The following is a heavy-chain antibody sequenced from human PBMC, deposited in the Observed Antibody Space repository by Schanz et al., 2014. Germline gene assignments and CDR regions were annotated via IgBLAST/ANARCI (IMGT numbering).Heavy chain of an antibody. CDR3: ARKVVATIGGYYDN. Sequence: EVQLVESGGGWVQPGGSLRLSCAASGFTFSSYAMSWVRQAPGKGLEWVSAISGSGGTIYYADSVKGRFTISRDNAKNSLYLEMNSLRAEDTAVYYCARKVVATIGGYYDNWGQGTLVIVSS. CDR2: ISGSGGTI. J-gene: IGHJ4*02. D-gene: IGHD5-12*01. CDR1: GFTFSSYA. V-gene: IGHV3-23*04.